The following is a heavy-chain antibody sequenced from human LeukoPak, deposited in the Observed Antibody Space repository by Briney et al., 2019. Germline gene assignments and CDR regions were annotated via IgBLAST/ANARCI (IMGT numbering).Heavy chain of an antibody. V-gene: IGHV3-48*01. J-gene: IGHJ6*04. CDR2: ISSSSGTI. CDR3: AELGITMIGGV. Sequence: GGSLRLSCAASGFTFSSYGMHWVRQAPGKGLEWVSYISSSSGTIYYADSVKGRFTISRDNAKNSLYLQMNSLRAEDTAVYYCAELGITMIGGVWGKGTTVTISS. D-gene: IGHD3-10*02. CDR1: GFTFSSYG.